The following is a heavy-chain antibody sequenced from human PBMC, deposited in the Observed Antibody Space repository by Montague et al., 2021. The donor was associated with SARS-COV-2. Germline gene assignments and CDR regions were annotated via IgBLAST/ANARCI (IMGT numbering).Heavy chain of an antibody. CDR3: ARDDIVLQGVTKGMDV. Sequence: SETLSLTCTVSGGSISSSNYYWGWIRQPPGNGLEWIGNMYYSGSTYYNPSPKSRVTISIDTSKNQFSLKLSSVTAADTAVYYCARDDIVLQGVTKGMDVWGQGTTVTVSS. D-gene: IGHD2-15*01. CDR1: GGSISSSNYY. J-gene: IGHJ6*02. V-gene: IGHV4-39*07. CDR2: MYYSGST.